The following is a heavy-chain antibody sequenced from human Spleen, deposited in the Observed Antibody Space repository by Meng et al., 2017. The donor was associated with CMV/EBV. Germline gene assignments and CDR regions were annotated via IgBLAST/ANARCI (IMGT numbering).Heavy chain of an antibody. CDR1: GFTVSSNY. Sequence: GESLKISCAASGFTVSSNYMSWVRQAPGKGLEWVSVIYSGGSTYYADSVKGRFTISRGNSKNSLYLQMNSLRAEDTAVYYCARDLSGSGYYNYYYYYGMDVWGQGTTVTVSS. J-gene: IGHJ6*02. D-gene: IGHD3-3*01. CDR2: IYSGGST. CDR3: ARDLSGSGYYNYYYYYGMDV. V-gene: IGHV3-53*01.